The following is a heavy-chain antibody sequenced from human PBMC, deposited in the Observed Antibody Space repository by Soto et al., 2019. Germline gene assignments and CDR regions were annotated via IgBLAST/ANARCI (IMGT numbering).Heavy chain of an antibody. D-gene: IGHD2-21*01. Sequence: VQLQESGPGLVKPSETLSLTCTVAGGSLTDHYWNWFRQSPGKGLHWIVYVYYSGSTNYNPSLMSRVTTSVDTSKNQFSLNLHSVPAADTAVYYCARRNDWKSSTLEIWSQGTMVSVSS. CDR1: GGSLTDHY. CDR2: VYYSGST. J-gene: IGHJ3*02. CDR3: ARRNDWKSSTLEI. V-gene: IGHV4-59*11.